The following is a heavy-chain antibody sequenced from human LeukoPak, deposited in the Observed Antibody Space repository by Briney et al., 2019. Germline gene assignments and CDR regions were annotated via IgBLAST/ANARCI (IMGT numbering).Heavy chain of an antibody. D-gene: IGHD1-14*01. CDR1: GYTFTSYD. Sequence: GASVKVSCTASGYTFTSYDINWVRQATGHGLEWMGWMNPNSGNTGYAQKFQGRVTITRNTSISTAYMELSSLRSEDTAVYYCARGRTRGWFDPWGQGTLVTVSS. CDR2: MNPNSGNT. J-gene: IGHJ5*02. CDR3: ARGRTRGWFDP. V-gene: IGHV1-8*01.